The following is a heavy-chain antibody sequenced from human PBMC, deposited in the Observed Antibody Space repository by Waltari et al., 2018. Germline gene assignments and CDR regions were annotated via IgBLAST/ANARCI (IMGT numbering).Heavy chain of an antibody. Sequence: EVQLVESGGGLVQPGGSLRLSCAASGFTVSSNYMSWVRQAPGKGLEWVSVIYSGGSTYYADAVKGRFTMSRHNSKNALYLQMNSLRGGDTAVYYCARVPRGSGYYFDYWGQGTLVTVSS. D-gene: IGHD3-22*01. V-gene: IGHV3-53*04. CDR3: ARVPRGSGYYFDY. CDR1: GFTVSSNY. CDR2: IYSGGST. J-gene: IGHJ4*02.